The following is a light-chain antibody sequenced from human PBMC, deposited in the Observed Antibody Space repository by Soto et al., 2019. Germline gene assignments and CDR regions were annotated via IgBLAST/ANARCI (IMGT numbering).Light chain of an antibody. CDR2: DAS. CDR1: QSVSSY. V-gene: IGKV3-11*01. J-gene: IGKJ1*01. Sequence: ESVLTHSPATLSLSPGERATLSCRASQSVSSYLAWYQQKPGQAPRLPIYDASNRATGIPARFSGSGSGTDFTLTISRLEPEDFAVYYCQQCGSSPETFGQGTKVDIK. CDR3: QQCGSSPET.